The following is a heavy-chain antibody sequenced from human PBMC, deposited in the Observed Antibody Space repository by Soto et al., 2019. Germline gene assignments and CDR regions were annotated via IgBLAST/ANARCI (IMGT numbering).Heavy chain of an antibody. D-gene: IGHD3-3*01. J-gene: IGHJ6*02. V-gene: IGHV3-43*02. Sequence: GGSLRLSCAASGFTFDDYAMHWVRQAPGKGLEWVSLISGDGGSTYYADSVKGRFTISRDNSKNSLYLQMNSLRTEDTALYYCAKGPWGGFWSGYPYYYYGMDVWGQGTTVTVSS. CDR2: ISGDGGST. CDR1: GFTFDDYA. CDR3: AKGPWGGFWSGYPYYYYGMDV.